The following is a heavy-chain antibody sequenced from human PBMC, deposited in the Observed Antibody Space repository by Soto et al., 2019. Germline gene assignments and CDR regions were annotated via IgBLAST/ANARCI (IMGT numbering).Heavy chain of an antibody. CDR1: SGSVGDNKW. CDR3: ATFNYGDHAFDN. V-gene: IGHV4-4*02. J-gene: IGHJ4*02. D-gene: IGHD4-17*01. CDR2: IFHSGSS. Sequence: QVHLQEAGPGLVNPSGTLSLTCAVSSGSVGDNKWWTWVRQSPGKGMERMGEIFHSGSSNYNPSLGSRISMSIDTSMNQVSLKLTSVTAADTAIYYCATFNYGDHAFDNWGQGTLVTV.